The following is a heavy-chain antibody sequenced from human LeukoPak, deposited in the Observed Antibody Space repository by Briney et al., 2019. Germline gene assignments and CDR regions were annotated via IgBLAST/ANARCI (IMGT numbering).Heavy chain of an antibody. V-gene: IGHV4-34*01. J-gene: IGHJ4*02. CDR3: ARARQGIRVVVDY. Sequence: SETLSLTCAVYGGSFSGYYWSWIRQPPGKGLEWIGEINRSGSTNYNPSLKSRVTISVDTSKNQFSLKLSSVTAADTAVYYCARARQGIRVVVDYWGQGTLVTVSS. CDR2: INRSGST. D-gene: IGHD3-22*01. CDR1: GGSFSGYY.